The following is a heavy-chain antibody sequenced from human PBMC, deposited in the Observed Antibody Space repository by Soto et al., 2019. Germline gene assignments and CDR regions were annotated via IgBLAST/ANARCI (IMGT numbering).Heavy chain of an antibody. Sequence: SETLSLTCTVSGYSISSSYYWGWIRQPPGKGLEWIGSIYYSGSTYYNPSLKSRVTISVDTSKNQFSLKLSSVTAADTAVYYCARPYCSGGSCYRNVNWFDPWGQGTLVTVSS. CDR3: ARPYCSGGSCYRNVNWFDP. CDR1: GYSISSSYY. D-gene: IGHD2-15*01. CDR2: IYYSGST. V-gene: IGHV4-38-2*02. J-gene: IGHJ5*02.